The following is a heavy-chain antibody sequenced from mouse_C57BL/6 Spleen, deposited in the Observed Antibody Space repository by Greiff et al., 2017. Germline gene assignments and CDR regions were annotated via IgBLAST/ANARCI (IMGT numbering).Heavy chain of an antibody. Sequence: EVQVVESGGGLVQPGGSLSLSCAASGFTFTDYYMSWVRQPPGKALEWFGFIRNEANGYTTESSASVKGRFTISRDDSQSILYLHMNALRAEDSATYYYARSDGYYLYWYFDVWGTGTTVTVSS. J-gene: IGHJ1*03. D-gene: IGHD2-3*01. CDR3: ARSDGYYLYWYFDV. CDR2: IRNEANGYTT. V-gene: IGHV7-3*01. CDR1: GFTFTDYY.